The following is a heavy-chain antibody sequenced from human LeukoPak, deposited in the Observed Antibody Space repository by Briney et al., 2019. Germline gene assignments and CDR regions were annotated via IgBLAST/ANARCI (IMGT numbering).Heavy chain of an antibody. J-gene: IGHJ1*01. CDR1: GFTFSSYG. Sequence: GRSLRLSCAASGFTFSSYGMHWVRQAPGKGLEWLAVISYDGSNKYYADSVKGRFTISRDNSKNTLYLQMNSLRAEDTAVYYCAKGPPGYLEYFQHWGQGTLVTVSS. D-gene: IGHD5-18*01. V-gene: IGHV3-30*18. CDR3: AKGPPGYLEYFQH. CDR2: ISYDGSNK.